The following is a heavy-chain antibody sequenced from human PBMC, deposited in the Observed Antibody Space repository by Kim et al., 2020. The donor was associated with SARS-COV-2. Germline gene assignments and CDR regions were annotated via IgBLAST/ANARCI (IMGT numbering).Heavy chain of an antibody. Sequence: SETLSLTCTVSGGSISSSSYYWGWIRQPPGKGLEWIGSTYYSGSTYYNPSLKSRVTISVDTSKNQFSLKLSSVTAADTAVYYCATLGELSLFDYWGQGTLVTVSS. D-gene: IGHD3-16*02. CDR2: TYYSGST. CDR3: ATLGELSLFDY. CDR1: GGSISSSSYY. V-gene: IGHV4-39*01. J-gene: IGHJ4*02.